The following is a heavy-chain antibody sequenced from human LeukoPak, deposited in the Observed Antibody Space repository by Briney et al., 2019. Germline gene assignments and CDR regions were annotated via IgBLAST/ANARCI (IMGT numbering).Heavy chain of an antibody. CDR1: GYTFTSYD. CDR3: ARGCGTYYYDSCAFDI. Sequence: GASVKVSCKASGYTFTSYDINWVRQATGQGLEWMGWMNPNSGNTGYAQKFQGRVTMTRNTSISTAYMELSSLRSEDTAVYYCARGCGTYYYDSCAFDIWGQGTMVTVSS. V-gene: IGHV1-8*01. D-gene: IGHD3-22*01. J-gene: IGHJ3*02. CDR2: MNPNSGNT.